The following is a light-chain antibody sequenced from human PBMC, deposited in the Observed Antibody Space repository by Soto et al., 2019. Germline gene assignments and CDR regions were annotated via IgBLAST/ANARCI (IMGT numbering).Light chain of an antibody. J-gene: IGKJ4*01. CDR2: DAS. CDR3: QQRSNWTLT. V-gene: IGKV3-11*01. CDR1: QSVSSN. Sequence: EIVLTQSPATLSLSPGERATLSCRASQSVSSNFAWYQQKPGQAPRLLIYDASNRATGIPARFSGSGSGTDFTLTISSLEPEDFAVYYWQQRSNWTLTFGGGTKVEIK.